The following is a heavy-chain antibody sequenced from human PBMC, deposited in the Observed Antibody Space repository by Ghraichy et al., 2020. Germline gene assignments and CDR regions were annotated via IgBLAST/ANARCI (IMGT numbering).Heavy chain of an antibody. CDR3: ARGGGARGGYSGYDLMDY. CDR1: GFTFSSYG. CDR2: IWYDGSNK. Sequence: GGSLRLSCAASGFTFSSYGMHWVRQAPGKGLEWVAVIWYDGSNKYYADSVKGRFTISRDNSKNTLYLQMNSLRAEDTAVYYCARGGGARGGYSGYDLMDYGGQGTLVTVSS. D-gene: IGHD5-12*01. V-gene: IGHV3-33*01. J-gene: IGHJ4*02.